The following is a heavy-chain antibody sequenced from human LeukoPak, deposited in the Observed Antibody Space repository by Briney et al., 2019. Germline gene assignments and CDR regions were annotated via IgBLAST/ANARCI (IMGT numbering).Heavy chain of an antibody. Sequence: ASVKVSCKTSGYTFTSYGISWMRQAPGPGLEWMGWINPNKGNTDYAQRLQGRLTVTKDTSTSTAYMELRSLRSDDTALYYCARDVGQYCSGGSCYPLDYWGQGTLVTVSS. J-gene: IGHJ4*02. D-gene: IGHD2-15*01. CDR3: ARDVGQYCSGGSCYPLDY. CDR2: INPNKGNT. V-gene: IGHV1-18*04. CDR1: GYTFTSYG.